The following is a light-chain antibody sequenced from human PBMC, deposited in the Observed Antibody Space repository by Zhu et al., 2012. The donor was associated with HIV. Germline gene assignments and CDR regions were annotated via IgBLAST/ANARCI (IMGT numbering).Light chain of an antibody. CDR2: ATS. Sequence: DIQMTQSPSSLSVSVGDRVTITCRASQTVGQYLHWYQQRSGKAPKLLIYATSTLQTGVPSGFSGSGFGTDFTLTISSLQPEDFATYYCLQSYTAPYTFGQGTSLEI. CDR3: LQSYTAPYT. J-gene: IGKJ2*01. CDR1: QTVGQY. V-gene: IGKV1-39*01.